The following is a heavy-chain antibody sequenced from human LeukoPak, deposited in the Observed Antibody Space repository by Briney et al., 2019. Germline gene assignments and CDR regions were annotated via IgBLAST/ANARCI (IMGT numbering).Heavy chain of an antibody. CDR2: ISSSSTI. V-gene: IGHV3-48*02. D-gene: IGHD3-10*01. Sequence: PGGSLRLSCAASGLTFSSYSMNWVRQAPGKRLEWVSYISSSSTIYYSDSVKGRFTICRDNAKNSLYLQMNSLRDEDTAVYYCARDLVSYYFGSVCSKDKFDYWGQGTLVTVSS. CDR1: GLTFSSYS. CDR3: ARDLVSYYFGSVCSKDKFDY. J-gene: IGHJ4*02.